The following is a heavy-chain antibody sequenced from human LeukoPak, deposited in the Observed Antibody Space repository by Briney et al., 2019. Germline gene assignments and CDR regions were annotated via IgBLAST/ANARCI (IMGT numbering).Heavy chain of an antibody. Sequence: PSETLSLTCTVSGGSISSYYWSWIRQPPGKGLEWIGYIYYSGSTNYNPSLKSRVTISVDTSKNQFSLKLSSVTAADTAVYYCARDGGYDFWSGYHPGYFDYWGQGTLVTVSS. CDR2: IYYSGST. CDR1: GGSISSYY. D-gene: IGHD3-3*01. J-gene: IGHJ4*02. V-gene: IGHV4-59*01. CDR3: ARDGGYDFWSGYHPGYFDY.